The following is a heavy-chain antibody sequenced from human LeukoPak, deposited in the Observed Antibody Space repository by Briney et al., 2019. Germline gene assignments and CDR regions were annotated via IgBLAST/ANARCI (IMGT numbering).Heavy chain of an antibody. Sequence: GGSLRLSCAASGFTFSSYGMHWVRQAPGKGLEWVAFIRYDGSNKYYADSVKGRFTISRDNSKKTVSLQMNSLRPEDTAVYYCAKRGYTSSWNFDSWGQGTLVTVSS. CDR1: GFTFSSYG. D-gene: IGHD6-13*01. V-gene: IGHV3-30*02. CDR2: IRYDGSNK. J-gene: IGHJ4*02. CDR3: AKRGYTSSWNFDS.